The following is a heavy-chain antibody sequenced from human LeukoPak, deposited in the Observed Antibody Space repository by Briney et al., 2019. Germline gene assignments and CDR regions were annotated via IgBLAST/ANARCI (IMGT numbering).Heavy chain of an antibody. CDR3: ARSDFWSGFTFDY. D-gene: IGHD3-3*01. CDR1: GGSISSDSYY. Sequence: SETLSLTCTVSGGSISSDSYYWSWIRQPAGKGLEWIGRIYTSGSTNYNPSLKSRVTISVDTSKNQFSLKLGSVTAADTAVYYCARSDFWSGFTFDYWGQGTLVTVSS. CDR2: IYTSGST. J-gene: IGHJ4*02. V-gene: IGHV4-61*02.